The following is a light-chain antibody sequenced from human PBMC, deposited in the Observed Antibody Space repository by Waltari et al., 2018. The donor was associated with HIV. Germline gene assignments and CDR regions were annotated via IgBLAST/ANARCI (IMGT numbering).Light chain of an antibody. CDR1: SANLGAGYV. CDR3: QSYDSSLKVI. CDR2: DNT. V-gene: IGLV1-40*01. J-gene: IGLJ2*01. Sequence: QSVLTQPPSVPGAPGQRVTISCTGTSANLGAGYVVHWYQQFPGSVPRLLIYDNTNRPSGVPDRFSGSKSGTSASLAISGLQAEDEADYYCQSYDSSLKVIFGGGTKVTVL.